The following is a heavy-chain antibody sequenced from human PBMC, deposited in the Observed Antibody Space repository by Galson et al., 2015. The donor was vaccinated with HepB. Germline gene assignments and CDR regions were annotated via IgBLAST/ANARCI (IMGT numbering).Heavy chain of an antibody. V-gene: IGHV1-18*04. CDR3: AMESWAIVGTARRYFDY. CDR2: ISTYFGYT. J-gene: IGHJ4*02. CDR1: GYTFTSYG. D-gene: IGHD1-26*01. Sequence: SVKVSCKASGYTFTSYGISWVRQAPGQGLEYMGWISTYFGYTDYVQKLQGRVTMTTNTATNTAYMELTSLGSDDTAVYYCAMESWAIVGTARRYFDYWGQGTLVTVSS.